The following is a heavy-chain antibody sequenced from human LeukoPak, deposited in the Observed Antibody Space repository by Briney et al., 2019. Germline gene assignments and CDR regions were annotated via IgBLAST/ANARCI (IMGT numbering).Heavy chain of an antibody. J-gene: IGHJ4*02. CDR1: GFTFSSYA. V-gene: IGHV3-30-3*01. CDR3: ARVERTAAVDY. CDR2: ISYDGSNK. Sequence: GGSLRLSCAASGFTFSSYAMHWVRQAPGKGLEWVAVISYDGSNKYYADSVKGRFTISRDNAKNSLYLQMNSLRAEDTAVYYCARVERTAAVDYWGQGTLVTVSS. D-gene: IGHD6-13*01.